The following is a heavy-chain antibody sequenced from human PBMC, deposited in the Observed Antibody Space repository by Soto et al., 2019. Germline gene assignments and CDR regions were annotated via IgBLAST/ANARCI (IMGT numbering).Heavy chain of an antibody. CDR1: GGSISSGDYY. J-gene: IGHJ4*02. D-gene: IGHD5-12*01. CDR2: IYYSGST. Sequence: SETLSLTCTVSGGSISSGDYYWSWIRQPPGKGLEWIGYIYYSGSTYYNPSLKSRVTISVDTSKNQFSLKLSSVTAADTAVYYCARGRKVATINFGIGYWGQGTLVTVSS. CDR3: ARGRKVATINFGIGY. V-gene: IGHV4-30-4*01.